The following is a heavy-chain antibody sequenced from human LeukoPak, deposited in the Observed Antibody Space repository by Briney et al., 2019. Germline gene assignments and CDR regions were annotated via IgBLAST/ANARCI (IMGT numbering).Heavy chain of an antibody. CDR2: IWYDGSNK. D-gene: IGHD3-3*01. CDR1: GFTFSTYD. CDR3: ARDQVRGIFGVVTSAFDI. V-gene: IGHV3-33*01. J-gene: IGHJ3*02. Sequence: GSLRLSCAASGFTFSTYDIHWVRQAPGKGLEWVAVIWYDGSNKYYADSVKGRFTISRDNSKNTLYLQMNSLRAEDTAVYYCARDQVRGIFGVVTSAFDIWGQGTMVTVSS.